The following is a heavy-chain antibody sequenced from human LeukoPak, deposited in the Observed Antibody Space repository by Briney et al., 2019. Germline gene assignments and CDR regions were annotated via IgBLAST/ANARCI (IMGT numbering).Heavy chain of an antibody. CDR1: GYTFTSYY. J-gene: IGHJ4*02. CDR2: INPSGGST. V-gene: IGHV1-46*01. Sequence: WASVKVSCKPSGYTFTSYYMHWVRQAPGQRLEWMGIINPSGGSTSYAQKFQGRVTMTRDVSTSTVYMELSSLRSEDTAVYYCARVRSSGWYVVDYWGQGTLVTVSS. CDR3: ARVRSSGWYVVDY. D-gene: IGHD6-19*01.